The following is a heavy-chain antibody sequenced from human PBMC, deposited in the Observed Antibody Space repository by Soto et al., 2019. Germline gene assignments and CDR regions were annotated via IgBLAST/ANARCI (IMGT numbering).Heavy chain of an antibody. CDR1: GFTFSTTA. D-gene: IGHD2-15*01. CDR2: ISFDGKNI. Sequence: GGSLRLSCIASGFTFSTTAMHWVRQAPGKGLEWVALISFDGKNIFYAGSVKGRFTISRDNSKNTLYLQMDSLRADDTAVYLCARDLSARYYFDSWGQGVLVTVSS. V-gene: IGHV3-30*04. CDR3: ARDLSARYYFDS. J-gene: IGHJ4*02.